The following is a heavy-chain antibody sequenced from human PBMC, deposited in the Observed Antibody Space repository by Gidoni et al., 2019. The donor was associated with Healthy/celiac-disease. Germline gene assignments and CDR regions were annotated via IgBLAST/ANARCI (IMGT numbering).Heavy chain of an antibody. V-gene: IGHV1-46*01. Sequence: QVQLVQSGAEVKKPGASVKVSCKASGYTFTSYSMHWVRQAPGQGLEWMGIINPSGGSTSDAQKFQGRVTMTRDTSTSTVYMELSSLRSEDTAVYYCARDGRAYYYDSSGYLEGNYYGMDVWGQGTTVTVSS. D-gene: IGHD3-22*01. CDR2: INPSGGST. J-gene: IGHJ6*02. CDR3: ARDGRAYYYDSSGYLEGNYYGMDV. CDR1: GYTFTSYS.